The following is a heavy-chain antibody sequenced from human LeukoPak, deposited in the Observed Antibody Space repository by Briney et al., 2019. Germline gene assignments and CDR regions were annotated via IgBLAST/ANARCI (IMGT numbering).Heavy chain of an antibody. CDR1: GDSISSSRFY. V-gene: IGHV4-31*03. J-gene: IGHJ1*01. CDR2: IFYSGST. Sequence: SQSLSLTCTVSGDSISSSRFYWSWIRQLPGKGLEWIGYIFYSGSTSYNPSLMRRVSIEVDTSKNQFSLRLSSVTAADTAVYYCARDSANSRWFIWGQ. D-gene: IGHD4-23*01. CDR3: ARDSANSRWFI.